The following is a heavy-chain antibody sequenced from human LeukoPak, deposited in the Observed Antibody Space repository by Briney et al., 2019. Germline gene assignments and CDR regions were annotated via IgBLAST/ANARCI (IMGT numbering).Heavy chain of an antibody. CDR3: ARSKSDGDYLSDDAFDI. CDR1: GGSISSSSYY. V-gene: IGHV4-39*07. CDR2: INHSGST. D-gene: IGHD4-17*01. J-gene: IGHJ3*02. Sequence: SETLSLTCTVSGGSISSSSYYWGWIRQPPGKGLEWIGEINHSGSTNYNPSLKSRVTISVDTSKNQFSLKLSSVTAEDTAVYYCARSKSDGDYLSDDAFDIWGQGTMVTVSS.